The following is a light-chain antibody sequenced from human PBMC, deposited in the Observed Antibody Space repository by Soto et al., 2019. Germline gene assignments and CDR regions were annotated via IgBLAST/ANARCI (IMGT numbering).Light chain of an antibody. J-gene: IGLJ2*01. CDR3: SSYTTSTTLI. CDR2: DVT. V-gene: IGLV2-14*03. CDR1: SSDVGRYKL. Sequence: QSVLTQPASVSGSPGQSITISCTGTSSDVGRYKLVSWYQQHPGKAPKLMIYDVTNRPSGVSNRFSGSKSGNTASLTISGLHAEDEADYYCSSYTTSTTLIFGGGTKVTVL.